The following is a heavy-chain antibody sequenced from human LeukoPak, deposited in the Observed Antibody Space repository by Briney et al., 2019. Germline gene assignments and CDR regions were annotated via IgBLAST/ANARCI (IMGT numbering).Heavy chain of an antibody. CDR2: IYYRGNT. J-gene: IGHJ4*02. CDR3: AVLSSGWPYYFGY. D-gene: IGHD6-19*01. V-gene: IGHV4-61*08. Sequence: SETLSLTCTVSGGSVNSGGYYWSWIRQPPGTGLEWIGYIYYRGNTNYNPSLKSRVTISVDTSKNQFSLKLSFVTAADTAVYYCAVLSSGWPYYFGYWGQGTLVTVSS. CDR1: GGSVNSGGYY.